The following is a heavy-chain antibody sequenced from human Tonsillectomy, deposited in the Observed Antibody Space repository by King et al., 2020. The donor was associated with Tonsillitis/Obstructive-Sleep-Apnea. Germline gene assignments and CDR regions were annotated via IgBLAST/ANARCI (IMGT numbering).Heavy chain of an antibody. J-gene: IGHJ4*02. D-gene: IGHD2-15*01. V-gene: IGHV3-23*04. Sequence: GQLVQSGGGLVQPGGSLRLSCAASGFTFSSYAMSWVRQAPGKGLEWVSAISGSGGSTYYADSVKGRFTISRDNSKNTLYLQMNSLRAEDTAVYYCAKFLGYCSGGSCPTGYFASWGQGTLVTVSS. CDR1: GFTFSSYA. CDR3: AKFLGYCSGGSCPTGYFAS. CDR2: ISGSGGST.